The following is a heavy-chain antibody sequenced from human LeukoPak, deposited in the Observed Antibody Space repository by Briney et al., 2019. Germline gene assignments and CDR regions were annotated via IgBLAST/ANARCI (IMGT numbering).Heavy chain of an antibody. CDR1: GYTFTSYD. V-gene: IGHV1-8*01. Sequence: GASVKVSCKASGYTFTSYDINWVRQATGQGLEWMGWMNPNSGNTGYAQKFQGRVTMTRNTSISTAYMELSSLRSEDTAVYYCARGGATRDGYSYAFDIWGQGTMVTVSS. J-gene: IGHJ3*02. CDR2: MNPNSGNT. CDR3: ARGGATRDGYSYAFDI. D-gene: IGHD5-24*01.